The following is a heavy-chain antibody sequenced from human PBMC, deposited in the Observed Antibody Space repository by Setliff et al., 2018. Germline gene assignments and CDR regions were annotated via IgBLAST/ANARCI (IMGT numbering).Heavy chain of an antibody. CDR2: IHHSGKA. V-gene: IGHV4-38-2*01. D-gene: IGHD2-2*01. J-gene: IGHJ4*02. CDR1: GFSISSGYY. CDR3: ARLRCSSNSFPFDY. Sequence: SETLSLTCAVSGFSISSGYYWGWIRQPPGKGLEWIVNIHHSGKAYYNPSLKSRLSMSVDTSKNQFTLKVISVTAADTAVYFCARLRCSSNSFPFDYWVQGTLVTVSS.